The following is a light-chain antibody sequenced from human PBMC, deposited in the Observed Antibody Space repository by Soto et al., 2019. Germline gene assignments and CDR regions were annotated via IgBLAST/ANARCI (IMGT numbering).Light chain of an antibody. CDR2: EVN. V-gene: IGLV2-14*01. Sequence: QSALTQPASLSGSPGQSITISCTGTSSDIGAYDYVSWFQQHPGKAPKLMISEVNNRPSGVSNRFSGSKSGNTAYLTISGLQVEDEAEYFCSSYTTGSTLYVFGGGTKVTVL. CDR1: SSDIGAYDY. CDR3: SSYTTGSTLYV. J-gene: IGLJ1*01.